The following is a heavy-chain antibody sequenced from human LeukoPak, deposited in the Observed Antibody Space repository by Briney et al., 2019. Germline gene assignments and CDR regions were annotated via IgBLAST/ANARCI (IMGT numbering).Heavy chain of an antibody. D-gene: IGHD5-18*01. CDR3: ARDLHSGYHPGEDVDTAI. CDR2: IYYSGST. CDR1: GGSISSSSYY. V-gene: IGHV4-39*07. Sequence: SETLSLTCTVSGGSISSSSYYWGWIRQPPGKGLEWIGNIYYSGSTYSNPSLKSRVTISVDTSKNQFSLKLSSVTAADTAVYYCARDLHSGYHPGEDVDTAIWGQGTLVTVSS. J-gene: IGHJ4*02.